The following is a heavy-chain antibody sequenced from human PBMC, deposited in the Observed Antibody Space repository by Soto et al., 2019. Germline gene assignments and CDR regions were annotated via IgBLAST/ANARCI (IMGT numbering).Heavy chain of an antibody. V-gene: IGHV1-69*12. D-gene: IGHD1-26*01. CDR1: GGTFSSYA. Sequence: QVQLVQSGAEVKKPGSSVKVSCKASGGTFSSYAISWVRQAPGQGLEWMGGIIPIFGTANYAQKFQGRVLIPADESKSTAAMGRRGRGSEATGVYYWATTPPVGAYSSSGMDVWGQGTTVTVSS. J-gene: IGHJ6*02. CDR2: IIPIFGTA. CDR3: ATTPPVGAYSSSGMDV.